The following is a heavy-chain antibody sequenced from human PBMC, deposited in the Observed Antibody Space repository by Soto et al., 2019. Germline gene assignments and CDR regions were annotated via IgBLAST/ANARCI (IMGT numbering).Heavy chain of an antibody. CDR2: LNNYGNT. Sequence: PSETLSLTCTVSGGSISSYRWSWIQQPAGKGLEWIGRLNNYGNTHYNPSLKSRVTVSVDTSRNQFSLRLSYVTAADTAVYYCAREAGVVTTGWFDFWGLGTAVTVSS. CDR3: AREAGVVTTGWFDF. D-gene: IGHD3-3*01. CDR1: GGSISSYR. V-gene: IGHV4-4*07. J-gene: IGHJ4*02.